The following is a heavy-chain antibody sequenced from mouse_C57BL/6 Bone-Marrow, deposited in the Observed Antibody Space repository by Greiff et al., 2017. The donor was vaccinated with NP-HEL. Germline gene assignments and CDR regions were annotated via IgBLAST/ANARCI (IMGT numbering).Heavy chain of an antibody. CDR2: IYPGNSDT. Sequence: EVKLQESGTVLARPGASVKLSCKTSGYTFTSYWMHWVKQRPGQGLEWIGAIYPGNSDTSYNQKFKGKATLTAVTSASTAYMELSSLTNEASAVYYCTRREESGDYVGDWGQGTTLTVS. J-gene: IGHJ2*01. V-gene: IGHV1-5*01. CDR1: GYTFTSYW. D-gene: IGHD1-1*01. CDR3: TRREESGDYVGD.